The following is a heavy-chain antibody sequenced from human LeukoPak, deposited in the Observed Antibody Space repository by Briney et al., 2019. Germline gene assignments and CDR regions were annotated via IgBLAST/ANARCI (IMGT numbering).Heavy chain of an antibody. CDR2: IYYSGST. V-gene: IGHV4-59*01. CDR1: GGSISSYY. J-gene: IGHJ4*02. Sequence: SETLSLTCTVSGGSISSYYWSWIRQPPGKGLEWIGYIYYSGSTNYNPSLKSRVTISVDTSKNQFSLKLSSVTAADTAVYYCAREYQLLGFDYWGQGTLVTVSS. CDR3: AREYQLLGFDY. D-gene: IGHD2-2*01.